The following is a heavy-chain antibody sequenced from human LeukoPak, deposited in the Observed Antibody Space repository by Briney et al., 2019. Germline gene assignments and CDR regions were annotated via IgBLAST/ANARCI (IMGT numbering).Heavy chain of an antibody. CDR1: GFTFSSYA. V-gene: IGHV3-23*01. Sequence: PGGSLRLSCAASGFTFSSYAMSWVRQAPGKGLEWVSAISGSGGSTYYADSVKGRFTISRDNSKNTLYLQMNSLRAEDTAVYYCAKDPGNYDYVWGSYRQSRGYFDYWGQGTLVTVSS. J-gene: IGHJ4*02. CDR3: AKDPGNYDYVWGSYRQSRGYFDY. CDR2: ISGSGGST. D-gene: IGHD3-16*02.